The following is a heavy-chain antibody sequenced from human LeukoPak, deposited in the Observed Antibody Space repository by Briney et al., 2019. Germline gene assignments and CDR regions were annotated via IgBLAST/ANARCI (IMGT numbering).Heavy chain of an antibody. CDR2: ITPIFGEA. D-gene: IGHD5-12*01. CDR1: GGTFSSYP. Sequence: SVKVSCKVSGGTFSSYPISWVRQAPGQGLEWMGEITPIFGEAQNTEKFQGRVTITADEPTSTVYMELTSLRLDDTAMYYCARNSRVASTSGLNYWGQGTLVTVSS. V-gene: IGHV1-69*13. J-gene: IGHJ4*02. CDR3: ARNSRVASTSGLNY.